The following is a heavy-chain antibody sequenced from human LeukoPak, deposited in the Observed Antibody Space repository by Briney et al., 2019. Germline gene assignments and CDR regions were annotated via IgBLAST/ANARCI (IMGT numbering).Heavy chain of an antibody. V-gene: IGHV3-48*04. J-gene: IGHJ4*02. D-gene: IGHD2-15*01. CDR1: GFTFSSYS. CDR2: IRSGSSTI. Sequence: GGSLRLSCAASGFTFSSYSMNWVRQAPGKGLEWVSYIRSGSSTIYYADSVKGRFTISRDNAKNSLYLQMNSLRAEDTAVYYCETRYCSGGSCYFDYWGQGTLVTVSS. CDR3: ETRYCSGGSCYFDY.